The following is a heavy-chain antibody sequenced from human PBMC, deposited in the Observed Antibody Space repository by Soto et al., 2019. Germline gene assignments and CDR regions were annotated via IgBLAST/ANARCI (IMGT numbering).Heavy chain of an antibody. J-gene: IGHJ4*02. D-gene: IGHD1-26*01. CDR3: ARVYSGSYCDY. V-gene: IGHV4-38-2*01. Sequence: SETLSLTCAVSGYSISSGYYWGWIRQPPGKGLEWIGSIYHSGSTYYNPSLKSRVTISVDTSKNQFSLKLSSVTAADTAVYYCARVYSGSYCDYWGQGTLVTVSS. CDR1: GYSISSGYY. CDR2: IYHSGST.